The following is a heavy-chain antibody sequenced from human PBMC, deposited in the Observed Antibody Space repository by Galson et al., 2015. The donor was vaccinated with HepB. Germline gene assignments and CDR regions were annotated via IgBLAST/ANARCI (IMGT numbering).Heavy chain of an antibody. V-gene: IGHV3-66*01. Sequence: SLRLSCAASGFTVSSNYMSWVRQAPGNVLEWVSIIYSGGSAYYADSMQGRFTISRDNSKNTLYLQMNSLRAEDTAIYYCARTVVSSTFDAFDIWGQGTMVTVSS. CDR1: GFTVSSNY. D-gene: IGHD2-21*02. J-gene: IGHJ3*02. CDR2: IYSGGSA. CDR3: ARTVVSSTFDAFDI.